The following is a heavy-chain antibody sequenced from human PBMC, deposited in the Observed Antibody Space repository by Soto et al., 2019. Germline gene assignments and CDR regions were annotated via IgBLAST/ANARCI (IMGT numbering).Heavy chain of an antibody. CDR2: INDSGRT. D-gene: IGHD2-15*01. Sequence: QVQLRQWGAGLLKPSETLSLTCAVYNEDLNDYYWSWIRQPPGKGLQWIGEINDSGRTNYNPSLTSRVMISAVASSMQFSLRLTSVTAADTALYCCARGRWSDRFSNWGQGTLVTVSS. CDR1: NEDLNDYY. V-gene: IGHV4-34*02. CDR3: ARGRWSDRFSN. J-gene: IGHJ4*02.